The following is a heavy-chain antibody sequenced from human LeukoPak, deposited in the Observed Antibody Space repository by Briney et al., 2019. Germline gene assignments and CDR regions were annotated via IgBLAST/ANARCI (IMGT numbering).Heavy chain of an antibody. Sequence: SGTLSLTCTVSGGSISSSSYYWGWVRPPPGKGLGWIGSIYYSGSTYYNPSLKSRVTISVDTSKNQFSLKLSSVTAADTAVYYCARAVAGTGYFDYWGQGTLVTVSS. J-gene: IGHJ4*02. D-gene: IGHD6-19*01. CDR1: GGSISSSSYY. V-gene: IGHV4-39*01. CDR2: IYYSGST. CDR3: ARAVAGTGYFDY.